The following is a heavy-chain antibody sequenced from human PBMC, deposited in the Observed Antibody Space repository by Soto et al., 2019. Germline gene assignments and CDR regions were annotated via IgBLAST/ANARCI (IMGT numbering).Heavy chain of an antibody. CDR1: GFTFSNYA. CDR2: ISYDGSNK. D-gene: IGHD4-17*01. J-gene: IGHJ4*02. CDR3: ARRPVTYYFDY. Sequence: QVQLVESGGGVVQSGRSLRLSCAASGFTFSNYAMHWVRQAPGKGLEWVAVISYDGSNKYYADSVKGRFTISRDNSKNTLYLQMNSLRAEDTAVYYCARRPVTYYFDYWGQGTLVTVSS. V-gene: IGHV3-30-3*01.